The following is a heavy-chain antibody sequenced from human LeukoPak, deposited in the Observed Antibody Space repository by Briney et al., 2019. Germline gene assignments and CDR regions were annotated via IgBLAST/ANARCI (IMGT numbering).Heavy chain of an antibody. D-gene: IGHD5-18*01. Sequence: NPSQTLSLTCAISGDSVFSNSSWNWIRQSPSRGLEWLGRTYYRSKWYNDYVVSVKSRIDINPDTSKNQFSLQLNSVTPEDTAVYYCVRGGQGGGHSADEAFDIWGQGTMVTVSA. J-gene: IGHJ3*02. CDR2: TYYRSKWYN. V-gene: IGHV6-1*01. CDR1: GDSVFSNSS. CDR3: VRGGQGGGHSADEAFDI.